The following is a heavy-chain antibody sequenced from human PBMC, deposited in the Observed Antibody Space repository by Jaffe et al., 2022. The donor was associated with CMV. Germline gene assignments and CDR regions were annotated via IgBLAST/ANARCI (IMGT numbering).Heavy chain of an antibody. V-gene: IGHV3-48*03. CDR3: AREGPRSHFDY. CDR2: ISSSGRTI. J-gene: IGHJ4*02. Sequence: EVQLVESGGGLVQPGGSLRLSCATSGFTFSSYETSWIRQAPGKGLEWVSHISSSGRTIYHADSVKGRFTISRDNAKNSLYLEMNSLRAEDTALYYCAREGPRSHFDYWGQGTLVTVSS. CDR1: GFTFSSYE.